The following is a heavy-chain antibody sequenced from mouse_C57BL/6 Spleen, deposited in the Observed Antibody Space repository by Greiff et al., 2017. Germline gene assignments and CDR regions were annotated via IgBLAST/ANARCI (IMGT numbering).Heavy chain of an antibody. CDR2: IYPGSGST. D-gene: IGHD3-2*02. CDR3: AMTAQATRDY. J-gene: IGHJ2*01. Sequence: QVQLQQSGAELVKPGASVKMSCKASGYTFTRYWITWVKQRPVQGLEWIGEIYPGSGSTNYNEKFNSKATLTVDTSSSTAYMQLSSLTSEDSAVYYCAMTAQATRDYWGQGTTLTVSS. CDR1: GYTFTRYW. V-gene: IGHV1-55*01.